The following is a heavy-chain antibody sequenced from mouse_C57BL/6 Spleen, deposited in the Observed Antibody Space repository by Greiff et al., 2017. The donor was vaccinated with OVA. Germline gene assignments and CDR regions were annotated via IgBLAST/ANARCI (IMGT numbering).Heavy chain of an antibody. V-gene: IGHV14-4*01. J-gene: IGHJ2*01. CDR3: TADYYGSTPFDY. CDR2: IDPENGDT. Sequence: EVKLMESGAELVRPGASVKLSCTASGFNIKDDYMHWVKQRPEQGLEWIGWIDPENGDTEYASKFQGKATITADTSSNTAYLQLSSLTSEDTAVYYCTADYYGSTPFDYWGQGTTLTVSS. CDR1: GFNIKDDY. D-gene: IGHD1-1*01.